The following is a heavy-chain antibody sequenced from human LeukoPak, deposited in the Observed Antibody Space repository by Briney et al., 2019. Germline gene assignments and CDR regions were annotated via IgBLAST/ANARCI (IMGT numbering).Heavy chain of an antibody. J-gene: IGHJ4*02. V-gene: IGHV4-59*11. CDR1: GGSISSHY. Sequence: SETLSPTCTVSGGSISSHYWSWIRQPPGKGLEWIGYIYYSGSTNYNPSLKSRVTISVDTSKNQFSLKLSSVTAADTAVYYCARYYDSSGYYFDYWGQGTLVTVSS. D-gene: IGHD3-22*01. CDR3: ARYYDSSGYYFDY. CDR2: IYYSGST.